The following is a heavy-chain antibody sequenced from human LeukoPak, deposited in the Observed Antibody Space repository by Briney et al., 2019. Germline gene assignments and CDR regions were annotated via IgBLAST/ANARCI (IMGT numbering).Heavy chain of an antibody. Sequence: SQTLSLTCTVSGGSISSGDYYWSWIRQPPGKGLEWISYIYYNGNTYYNPSLKSRVTMSLDTSKNQIFLKLSSVTAADTAVYYCARERSGSYPFDYWGQGTLVTVSS. CDR1: GGSISSGDYY. CDR2: IYYNGNT. CDR3: ARERSGSYPFDY. D-gene: IGHD1-26*01. V-gene: IGHV4-30-4*08. J-gene: IGHJ4*02.